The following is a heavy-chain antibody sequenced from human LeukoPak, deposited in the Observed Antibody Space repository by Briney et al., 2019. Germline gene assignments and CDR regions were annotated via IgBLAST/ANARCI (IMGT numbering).Heavy chain of an antibody. CDR3: ARLRDSSSWYNWFDP. V-gene: IGHV5-51*01. D-gene: IGHD6-13*01. CDR2: IYPGDSDT. CDR1: GYSFTSYW. Sequence: PGESLKISCKGSGYSFTSYWIGWVRQMPGKGLEWMGIIYPGDSDTRYSPSFQGQVTISADKSISTAYLQWSSLKASDTAMYYCARLRDSSSWYNWFDPWGQGTLVTVSS. J-gene: IGHJ5*02.